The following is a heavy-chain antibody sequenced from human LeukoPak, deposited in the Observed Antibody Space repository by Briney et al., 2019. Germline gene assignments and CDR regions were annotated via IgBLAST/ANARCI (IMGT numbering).Heavy chain of an antibody. Sequence: PGRSLRLSCAASGFTFSSYAMSWVRQAPGKGLEWVSAISGSGGSTYYADSVKGRFTISRDNSKNTLYLQMNSLRAEDTAVYYCARPDLGREGAFDIWGQGTMVTVSS. CDR3: ARPDLGREGAFDI. V-gene: IGHV3-23*01. D-gene: IGHD1-26*01. J-gene: IGHJ3*02. CDR2: ISGSGGST. CDR1: GFTFSSYA.